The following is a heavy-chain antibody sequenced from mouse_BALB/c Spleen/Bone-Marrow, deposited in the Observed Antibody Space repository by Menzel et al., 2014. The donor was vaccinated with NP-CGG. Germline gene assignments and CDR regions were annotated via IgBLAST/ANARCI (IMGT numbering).Heavy chain of an antibody. CDR2: IDPSDSYT. J-gene: IGHJ3*01. CDR1: GYTFTSYW. Sequence: QVQLQQSGAELVKPGASVKMSCKASGYTFTSYWMHWVKQRPGQGLEWIGVIDPSDSYTSYNQKFKGKATLTVGTSSSTAYMQLSSLTSEDSAVYYCTIYYRSFAYWGQGTLVTVSA. D-gene: IGHD2-14*01. CDR3: TIYYRSFAY. V-gene: IGHV1S127*01.